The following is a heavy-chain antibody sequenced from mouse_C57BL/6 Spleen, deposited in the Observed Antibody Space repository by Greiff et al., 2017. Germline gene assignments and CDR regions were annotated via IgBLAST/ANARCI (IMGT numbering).Heavy chain of an antibody. CDR2: INPNNGGT. J-gene: IGHJ4*01. Sequence: VQLQQSGPELVKPGASVKISCKASGYTFTDYYMNWVKQSHGKSLEWIGDINPNNGGTSYNQKFKGKATLTVDKSSSTAYMELRSLTSEDSAVYYCARGQLRLPDYWGQGTSVTVSS. CDR1: GYTFTDYY. D-gene: IGHD3-2*02. V-gene: IGHV1-26*01. CDR3: ARGQLRLPDY.